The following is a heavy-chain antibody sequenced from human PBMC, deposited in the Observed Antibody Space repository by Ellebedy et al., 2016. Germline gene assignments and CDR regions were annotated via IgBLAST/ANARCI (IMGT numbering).Heavy chain of an antibody. Sequence: ASVKVSCKASGYTFTSYGISWVRQAPGQGLEWMGWISAYNGNTNYAQKLQGRVTMTTDTSTSTAYMELRSLRSDDTAVYYCARDRRRSNCSGGSCYYYYGMDAWGQGTTVTVSS. CDR2: ISAYNGNT. D-gene: IGHD2-15*01. J-gene: IGHJ6*02. V-gene: IGHV1-18*01. CDR3: ARDRRRSNCSGGSCYYYYGMDA. CDR1: GYTFTSYG.